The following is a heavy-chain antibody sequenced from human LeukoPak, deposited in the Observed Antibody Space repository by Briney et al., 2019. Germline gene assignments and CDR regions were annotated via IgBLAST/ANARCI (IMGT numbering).Heavy chain of an antibody. CDR1: GFTFSNYA. Sequence: PGGSLRLSCAASGFTFSNYAMSWVRQAPGKGLEWVSAITASCDGTYYADSVKDRFTIYGDNSRNTLYLQMNSPRADNTDVYYCAKSDHGFWTGYKKWGQGTLVTVSS. D-gene: IGHD3/OR15-3a*01. CDR3: AKSDHGFWTGYKK. J-gene: IGHJ4*02. CDR2: ITASCDGT. V-gene: IGHV3-23*01.